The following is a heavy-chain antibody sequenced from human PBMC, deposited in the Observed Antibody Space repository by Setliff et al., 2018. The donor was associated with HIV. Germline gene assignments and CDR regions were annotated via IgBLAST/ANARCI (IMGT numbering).Heavy chain of an antibody. CDR1: GGSISSYY. V-gene: IGHV4-39*07. CDR3: ARLTTTYYYDSSAYYHPV. D-gene: IGHD3-22*01. Sequence: SETLSLTCTVSGGSISSYYWGWIRQPPGKGLEWIGSIYYSGSTNYNPSLKSRVTISVDTSKNQFSLKLSSVTAADTAVFYCARLTTTYYYDSSAYYHPVWGQGTLVTVSS. J-gene: IGHJ4*02. CDR2: IYYSGST.